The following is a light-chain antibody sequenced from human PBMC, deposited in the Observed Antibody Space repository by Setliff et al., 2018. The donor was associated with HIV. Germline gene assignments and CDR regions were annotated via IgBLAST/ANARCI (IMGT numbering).Light chain of an antibody. CDR1: SSNIGAGYD. CDR3: QSYDSNVYV. CDR2: CNI. J-gene: IGLJ1*01. V-gene: IGLV1-40*01. Sequence: QSALTQPPSVSGAPGQRVTISCTGNSSNIGAGYDVHWYQHLPGTAPKLLIYCNIVRPSGVPDRFSGSVSGTSASLVITRLQAEEEADYYCQSYDSNVYVFGTGTKVTVL.